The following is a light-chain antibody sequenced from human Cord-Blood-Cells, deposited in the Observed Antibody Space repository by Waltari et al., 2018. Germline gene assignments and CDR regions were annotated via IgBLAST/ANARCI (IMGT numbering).Light chain of an antibody. J-gene: IGKJ5*01. CDR2: KAS. CDR1: QSISSW. CDR3: QKYNSYS. V-gene: IGKV1-5*03. Sequence: DIQMTQSPSTLSASVGDRVTITCRASQSISSWLAWYQQKPGKAPKLLIYKASSLESGVPSRFGGSGSGTAFTPTISSLQPDDFATYYCQKYNSYSFGQGTRLEIK.